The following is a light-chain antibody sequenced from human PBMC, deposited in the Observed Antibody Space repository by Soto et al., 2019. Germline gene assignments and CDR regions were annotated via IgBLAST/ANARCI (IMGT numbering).Light chain of an antibody. CDR2: AAS. V-gene: IGKV1-39*01. CDR3: QQSYSTPIT. CDR1: QDISNY. Sequence: DIQMTQSPSSLSASVGDRVTITCQASQDISNYLNWYQQKPGKAPKLLIYAASSLQSGVPSRFSGSGSGTDFTLTISSLQPEDFATYYCQQSYSTPITFGQGTLLEIK. J-gene: IGKJ5*01.